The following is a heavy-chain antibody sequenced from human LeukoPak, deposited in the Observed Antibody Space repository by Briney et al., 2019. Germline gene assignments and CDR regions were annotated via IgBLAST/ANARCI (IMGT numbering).Heavy chain of an antibody. V-gene: IGHV1-8*01. Sequence: ASVKVSCKASGYTFTSYDINWVRQATGQGLEWMGWMNPNSGNTGYAQKFQGRVTMTRNTSISTAYMELSSLRSEDTAVYYCAREVWGYFHPNDDYWGQGTLVTVSS. D-gene: IGHD3-9*01. CDR1: GYTFTSYD. CDR3: AREVWGYFHPNDDY. CDR2: MNPNSGNT. J-gene: IGHJ4*02.